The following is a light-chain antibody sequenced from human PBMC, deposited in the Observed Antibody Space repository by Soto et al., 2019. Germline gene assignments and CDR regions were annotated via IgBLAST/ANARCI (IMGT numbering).Light chain of an antibody. Sequence: QVVVTQEPSLTVSPGGTVTLTCGSSTGPVTNGHFPYWFQQKPGQAPRPLIYDTDNKHSWTPARFSASLLGDKAALTLSGALPEDEADYYCLLSYTGRLYVFGPGTKVTVL. CDR1: TGPVTNGHF. CDR3: LLSYTGRLYV. V-gene: IGLV7-46*01. J-gene: IGLJ1*01. CDR2: DTD.